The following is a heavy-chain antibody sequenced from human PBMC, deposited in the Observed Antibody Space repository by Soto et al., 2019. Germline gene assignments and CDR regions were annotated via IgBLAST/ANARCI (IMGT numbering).Heavy chain of an antibody. J-gene: IGHJ6*02. CDR1: GFTFSSYG. Sequence: QVQLVESGGGVVQPGRSLRLSCAASGFTFSSYGMHWVRQAPGKGLEWVAVISYDGSNKYYADSVKGRFTISRDNSKNTLYLQMNSLRAEDTAVYYCAKERGLREGATSWDGMDVWGQGTTVTVSS. CDR2: ISYDGSNK. V-gene: IGHV3-30*18. CDR3: AKERGLREGATSWDGMDV. D-gene: IGHD1-26*01.